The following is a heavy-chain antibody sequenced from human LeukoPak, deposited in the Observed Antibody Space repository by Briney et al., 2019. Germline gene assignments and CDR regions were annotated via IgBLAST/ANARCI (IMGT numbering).Heavy chain of an antibody. Sequence: SETLSLTCAVYGGSFSGHYWSWIRQPPGKGPEWIGEINHSGSTNYNPSLKSRVTISVDTSKNQFSLKLSSVTAADTAVYYCARGARAGYNLEPFDYWGQGTLVTVSS. CDR1: GGSFSGHY. D-gene: IGHD5-24*01. CDR3: ARGARAGYNLEPFDY. CDR2: INHSGST. J-gene: IGHJ4*02. V-gene: IGHV4-34*01.